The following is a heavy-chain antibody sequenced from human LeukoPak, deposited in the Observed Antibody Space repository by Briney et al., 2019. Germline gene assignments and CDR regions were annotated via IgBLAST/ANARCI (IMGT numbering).Heavy chain of an antibody. CDR2: INGDGSST. Sequence: PGGSLRLSCAASGFTFSSDWMHWVRQAPGKGLVCVSYINGDGSSTNYADSVRGRFTISRDNAQKTLYLQMNSLRDEDTAVYYSVRGLDSWGLGTLVTVSS. CDR3: VRGLDS. CDR1: GFTFSSDW. V-gene: IGHV3-74*01. J-gene: IGHJ5*01. D-gene: IGHD3-16*01.